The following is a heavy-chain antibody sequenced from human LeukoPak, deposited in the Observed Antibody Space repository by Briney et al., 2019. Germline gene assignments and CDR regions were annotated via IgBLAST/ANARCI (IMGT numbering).Heavy chain of an antibody. Sequence: QPGGSLRLSCAASGFTFSSYAMSWVRQAPGKGLEWVSGINWNGGSTGYADSVKGRFTISRDNAKNSLYLQMNSLRAEDTALYYCARRGVRGVNDAFDIWGQGTMVTVSS. CDR2: INWNGGST. V-gene: IGHV3-20*04. J-gene: IGHJ3*02. CDR3: ARRGVRGVNDAFDI. D-gene: IGHD3-10*01. CDR1: GFTFSSYA.